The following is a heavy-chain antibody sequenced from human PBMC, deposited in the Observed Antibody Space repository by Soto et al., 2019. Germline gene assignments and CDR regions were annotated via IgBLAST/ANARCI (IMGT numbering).Heavy chain of an antibody. CDR1: GFTFSSNW. CDR2: INSDGSST. V-gene: IGHV3-74*01. J-gene: IGHJ4*02. CDR3: ARDSSIVDTISIDY. Sequence: EVQLVGSGGGLVQPGGSLRLSCAASGFTFSSNWMHWVRQAPGKGLVWVSRINSDGSSTSYADSVKGRFTISRDNAKNTLYLQMNSLRAEDTAVYYCARDSSIVDTISIDYWGQGTLVTVSS. D-gene: IGHD5-12*01.